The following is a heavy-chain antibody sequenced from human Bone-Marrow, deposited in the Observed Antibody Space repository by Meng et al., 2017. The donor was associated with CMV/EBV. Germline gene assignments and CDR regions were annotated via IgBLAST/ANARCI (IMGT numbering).Heavy chain of an antibody. V-gene: IGHV3-11*06. CDR1: GFTFSDYY. CDR3: ASRGYDSPLDD. J-gene: IGHJ4*02. CDR2: ISSSSSYI. Sequence: GESLKISCAASGFTFSDYYMSWIRQAPGKGLEWVSSISSSSSYIYYADSVKGRFTISRDNAKNSLYLQMNSLRAEDTAVYYCASRGYDSPLDDWGQGTLVTVSS. D-gene: IGHD5-12*01.